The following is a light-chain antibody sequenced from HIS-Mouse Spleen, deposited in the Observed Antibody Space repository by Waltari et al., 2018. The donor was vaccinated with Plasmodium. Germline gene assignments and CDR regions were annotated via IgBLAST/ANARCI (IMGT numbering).Light chain of an antibody. Sequence: DIQMTQSPSTLSASVGDRVTITRRASQSSSSWLAWYQQKPGKAPKLLIYKAWSLESGVPSRFSGSGSGTEFTLTISSLQPDDFATYYCQQYNLYTFGQGTKLEIK. CDR2: KAW. CDR3: QQYNLYT. CDR1: QSSSSW. J-gene: IGKJ2*01. V-gene: IGKV1-5*03.